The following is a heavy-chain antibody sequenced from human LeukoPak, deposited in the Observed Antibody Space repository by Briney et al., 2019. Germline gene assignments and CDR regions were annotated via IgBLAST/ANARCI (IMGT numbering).Heavy chain of an antibody. J-gene: IGHJ3*02. CDR3: AHSMIVVVNDAFDI. CDR1: GFSLSTSGVG. V-gene: IGHV2-5*01. D-gene: IGHD3-22*01. Sequence: ESGPTLVNPTQTLTLTCTFSGFSLSTSGVGVGWIRQPPGKALEWLALIYWNDDKRYSPSLKSRLTITKDTSKNQVVLTMTNMDPVDTAAYYCAHSMIVVVNDAFDIWGQGTMVTVSS. CDR2: IYWNDDK.